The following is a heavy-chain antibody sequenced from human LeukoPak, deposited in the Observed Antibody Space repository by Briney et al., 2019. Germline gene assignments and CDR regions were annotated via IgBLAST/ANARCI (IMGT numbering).Heavy chain of an antibody. V-gene: IGHV3-48*04. CDR3: AKDCKGGTMVRGVPGY. CDR2: ISSSGSTI. D-gene: IGHD3-10*01. CDR1: GFTFSSYN. J-gene: IGHJ4*02. Sequence: GGSLRLSCAASGFTFSSYNMNWVRQAPGKGLEWVSYISSSGSTIYYADSVKGRFTISRDNAKNSLYLQMNSLRAEDTAVYYCAKDCKGGTMVRGVPGYWGQGTLATVSS.